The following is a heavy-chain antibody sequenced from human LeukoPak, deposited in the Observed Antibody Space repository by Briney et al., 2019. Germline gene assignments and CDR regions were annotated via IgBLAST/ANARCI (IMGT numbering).Heavy chain of an antibody. D-gene: IGHD3-16*02. CDR1: GFTFSNYG. J-gene: IGHJ6*02. CDR2: ISHDGSNN. V-gene: IGHV3-30*03. CDR3: ARLRYGPYGMDV. Sequence: GGSLRLSCAASGFTFSNYGMHWVRQAPGKGLEWVVVISHDGSNNNYADSVKGRFTISRDNSKNTLYLQMNSLRVEDTAVYYCARLRYGPYGMDVWGQGTTVTVSS.